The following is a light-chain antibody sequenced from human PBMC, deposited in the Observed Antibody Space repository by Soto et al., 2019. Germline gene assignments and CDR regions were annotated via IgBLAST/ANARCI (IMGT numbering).Light chain of an antibody. CDR2: EVS. CDR1: SSDVGSYNL. J-gene: IGLJ1*01. Sequence: QSLLTQPASVSGSPGQSITISCTGISSDVGSYNLVSWYQQHPGKAPKLMIYEVSKRPSGVSNRFSGSKSGITASLTISGLQAEDEADYYCCSYAGSSTYVFGTGTKDTVL. CDR3: CSYAGSSTYV. V-gene: IGLV2-23*02.